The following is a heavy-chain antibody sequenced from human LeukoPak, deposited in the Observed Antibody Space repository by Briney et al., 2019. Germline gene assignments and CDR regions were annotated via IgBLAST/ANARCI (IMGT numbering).Heavy chain of an antibody. CDR1: GGSISSYY. Sequence: SETLSLTCSVSGGSISSYYWNWIRQPAGTGLDWIGRIYRSGSTNYSPSLKSRISMSIDTSKSQFSLKLSSVTAADTAVYYCARSNDNGDYYFDSWGQGTLVTVSS. V-gene: IGHV4-4*07. CDR2: IYRSGST. D-gene: IGHD4-17*01. J-gene: IGHJ4*02. CDR3: ARSNDNGDYYFDS.